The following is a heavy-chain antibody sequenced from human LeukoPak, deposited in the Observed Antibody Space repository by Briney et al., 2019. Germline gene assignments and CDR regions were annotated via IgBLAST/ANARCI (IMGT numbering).Heavy chain of an antibody. CDR3: ARGLRRRPSPRPVYCSSTSCSYYYYGMDV. CDR2: INHSGST. V-gene: IGHV4-34*01. Sequence: SETLSLTCAVYGGSFSGYYWSWIRQPPGKGLEWLGEINHSGSTNYNPSLKSRVTISVDTSKNQFSLKLSSVTAADTAVYYCARGLRRRPSPRPVYCSSTSCSYYYYGMDVWGQGTTVTVSS. J-gene: IGHJ6*02. D-gene: IGHD2-2*01. CDR1: GGSFSGYY.